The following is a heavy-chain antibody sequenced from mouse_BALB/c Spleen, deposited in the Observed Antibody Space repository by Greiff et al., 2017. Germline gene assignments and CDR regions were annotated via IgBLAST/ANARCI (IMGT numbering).Heavy chain of an antibody. D-gene: IGHD1-1*01. Sequence: EVKLVESGGGLVKPGGSLKLSCAASGFAFSSYDMSWVRQTPEKRLEWVAYISSGGGSTYYPDTVKGRFTISRDNAKNTLYLQMSSLKSEDTAMYYCARDLLYGSSGAYWGQGTLVTVSA. CDR2: ISSGGGST. J-gene: IGHJ3*01. V-gene: IGHV5-12-1*01. CDR1: GFAFSSYD. CDR3: ARDLLYGSSGAY.